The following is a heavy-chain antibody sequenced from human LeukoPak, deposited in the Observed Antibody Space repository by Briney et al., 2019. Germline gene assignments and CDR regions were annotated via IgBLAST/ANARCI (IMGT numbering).Heavy chain of an antibody. CDR1: GGSIGRGDKY. V-gene: IGHV4-30-4*01. Sequence: SHNVSQTYTVSGGSIGRGDKYRSWMRHPTRKGLEWIGYIYYSGSTYYNPSLKSRVTISVDTSKNQFSLKLSSVTAADTAVYYCARWFGEITIDYWGQGTLVTVSS. J-gene: IGHJ4*02. CDR2: IYYSGST. D-gene: IGHD3-10*01. CDR3: ARWFGEITIDY.